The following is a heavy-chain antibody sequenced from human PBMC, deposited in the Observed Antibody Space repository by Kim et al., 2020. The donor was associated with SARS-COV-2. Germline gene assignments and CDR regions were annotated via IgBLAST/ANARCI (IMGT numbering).Heavy chain of an antibody. Sequence: ADSVRGRFGSSRDNSKNSLYLQMNDLRPEDTALYYCAKAYLVGATGGPFDVWGRGTMVTVSS. CDR3: AKAYLVGATGGPFDV. J-gene: IGHJ3*01. V-gene: IGHV3-43D*03. D-gene: IGHD1-26*01.